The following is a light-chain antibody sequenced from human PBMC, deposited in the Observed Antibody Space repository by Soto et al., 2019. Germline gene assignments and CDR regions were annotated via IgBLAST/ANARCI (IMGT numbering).Light chain of an antibody. CDR3: SSYTRGNSWV. CDR2: DVS. J-gene: IGLJ3*02. CDR1: SSDVGSSNY. V-gene: IGLV2-14*03. Sequence: QSALTQPASVSGSPGQSITISCTGTSSDVGSSNYVSWYQHHPGKAPQLIIFDVSDRPSGVSHRFSGSKSGNTASLIISGLLAEDEAYYYCSSYTRGNSWVFSGGTKLTVL.